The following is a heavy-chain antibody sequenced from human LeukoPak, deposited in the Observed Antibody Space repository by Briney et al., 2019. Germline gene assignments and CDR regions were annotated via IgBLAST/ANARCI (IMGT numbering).Heavy chain of an antibody. J-gene: IGHJ4*02. CDR2: ISYCGNT. CDR3: GRVNCVSRGYYHFDY. D-gene: IGHD3-22*01. CDR1: GGSVSSYY. Sequence: SETLSLTCTLSGGSVSSYYWSWIRQPPGKGLEWIGYISYCGNTNYNSSLKSRVTIPVKTSKKQFSLTLNSVIAPGPAVHSLGRVNCVSRGYYHFDYGGQGRLVTV. V-gene: IGHV4-59*02.